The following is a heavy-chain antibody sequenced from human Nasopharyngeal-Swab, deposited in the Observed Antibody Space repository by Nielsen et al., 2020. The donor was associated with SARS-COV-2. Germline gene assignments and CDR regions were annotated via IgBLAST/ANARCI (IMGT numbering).Heavy chain of an antibody. J-gene: IGHJ6*02. Sequence: SATLSLTCTVSGGSISSGGYYWSWIRQHPGKGLEWIGYIYYSGSTYYNPSLKSRVTISVDTSKNQFSLKLNSVTAADTAVYYCARDNRVITFGGTYYGMDVWGQGTTVTVSS. D-gene: IGHD3-16*01. CDR2: IYYSGST. V-gene: IGHV4-31*03. CDR1: GGSISSGGYY. CDR3: ARDNRVITFGGTYYGMDV.